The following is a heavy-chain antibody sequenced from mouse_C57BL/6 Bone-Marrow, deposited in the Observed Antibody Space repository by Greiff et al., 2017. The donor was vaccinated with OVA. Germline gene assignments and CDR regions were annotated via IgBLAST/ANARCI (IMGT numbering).Heavy chain of an antibody. V-gene: IGHV1-82*01. D-gene: IGHD4-1*01. Sequence: VQGVESGPELVKPGASVKISCKASGYAFSSSWMNWVKQRPGKGLEWIGRIYPGDGDTNYNGKFKGKATLTADKSSSTAYMQLSSLTSEDSAVYFCARNWDVFDYWGQGTTLTVSS. CDR2: IYPGDGDT. J-gene: IGHJ2*01. CDR1: GYAFSSSW. CDR3: ARNWDVFDY.